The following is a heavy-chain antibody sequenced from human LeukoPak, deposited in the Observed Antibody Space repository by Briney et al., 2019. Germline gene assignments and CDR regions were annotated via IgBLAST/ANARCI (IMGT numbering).Heavy chain of an antibody. CDR2: ISYEGGTQ. V-gene: IGHV3-30*18. J-gene: IGHJ5*02. CDR3: AKEGTPQARTWYDL. Sequence: GMSLRLSCAASGVTLSPYGMHWVRQAPAKGLEWVAVISYEGGTQHYADSVKGRFIISRDNPRNTLYLQMNILRPEATAVYYCAKEGTPQARTWYDLWGQGTQVIVSS. D-gene: IGHD3-10*01. CDR1: GVTLSPYG.